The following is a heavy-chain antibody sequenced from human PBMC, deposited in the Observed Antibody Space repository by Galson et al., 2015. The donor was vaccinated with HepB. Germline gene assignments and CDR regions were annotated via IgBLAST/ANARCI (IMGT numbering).Heavy chain of an antibody. CDR1: GFRFRSDG. V-gene: IGHV3-30*18. D-gene: IGHD3-10*01. CDR3: AKGGRSYLSVDVFYPGFDD. Sequence: SLRLSCAASGFRFRSDGMHWVRQAPGKGLEWVAGISYDGGKEHYADSVKGRFTISRDNSKDTLYLLMNSLRAEDAAVYFCAKGGRSYLSVDVFYPGFDDWGQGTLVTVSS. CDR2: ISYDGGKE. J-gene: IGHJ4*02.